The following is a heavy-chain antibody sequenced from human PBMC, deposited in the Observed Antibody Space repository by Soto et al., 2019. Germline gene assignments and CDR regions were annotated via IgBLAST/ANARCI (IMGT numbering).Heavy chain of an antibody. CDR2: INLRGGTT. V-gene: IGHV1-46*02. J-gene: IGHJ4*02. D-gene: IGHD4-17*01. Sequence: QVQLVQSGPEVRKPGASVRLSCATSGYNFNQYYIHWVRQAPGQGLEWMAIINLRGGTTEYAHKFRGRVTVTGDTSTRTAYMELRSLRSEDTAVYFCARGPDDSDVPRWDHWGQGTLITVSS. CDR1: GYNFNQYY. CDR3: ARGPDDSDVPRWDH.